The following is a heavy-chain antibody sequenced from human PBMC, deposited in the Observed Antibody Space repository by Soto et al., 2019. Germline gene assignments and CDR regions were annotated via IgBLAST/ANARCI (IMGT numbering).Heavy chain of an antibody. J-gene: IGHJ4*02. CDR2: ISGSGGST. D-gene: IGHD3-3*01. CDR3: AKTREGHDFWSGQITHGYFDY. Sequence: GGSLRLSCAASGFTFSSYAMSWVRQAPGKRLEWVSAISGSGGSTYYADSVKGRFTISRDNSKNKLYLQMNGLRAEDTAVYYCAKTREGHDFWSGQITHGYFDYWGQGIQVTVSS. CDR1: GFTFSSYA. V-gene: IGHV3-23*01.